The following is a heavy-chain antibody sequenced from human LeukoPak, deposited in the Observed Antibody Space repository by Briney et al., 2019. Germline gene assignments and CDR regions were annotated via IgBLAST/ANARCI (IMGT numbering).Heavy chain of an antibody. J-gene: IGHJ4*02. V-gene: IGHV3-66*02. CDR1: GFTVSSNY. Sequence: GGSLRLSCAASGFTVSSNYMSWVRQAPGKGLEWVSYIYSGGSTYYADSVKGRFTISRDNSKNTLYLQMNSVRAEELAVHNCPRNPLGSYGDPDVGEETWGQGELVTVSS. CDR3: PRNPLGSYGDPDVGEET. CDR2: IYSGGST. D-gene: IGHD3-10*01.